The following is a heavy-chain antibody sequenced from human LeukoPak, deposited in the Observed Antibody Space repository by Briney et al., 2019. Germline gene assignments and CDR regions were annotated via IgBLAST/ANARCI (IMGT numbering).Heavy chain of an antibody. CDR2: ISGSGATT. CDR3: AKDRAGYNVKGSDY. Sequence: GGSLRLSCAASGFIFCGYAMAWVRQAPGEGLEWVSSISGSGATTNYADSVKGRFTISRDNSKNTLDLQMNTLRVEDTALYYCAKDRAGYNVKGSDYWGQGTLVTVSS. CDR1: GFIFCGYA. V-gene: IGHV3-23*01. D-gene: IGHD5-24*01. J-gene: IGHJ4*02.